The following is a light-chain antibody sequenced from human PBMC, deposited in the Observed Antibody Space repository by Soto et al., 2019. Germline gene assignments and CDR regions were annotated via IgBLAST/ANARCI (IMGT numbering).Light chain of an antibody. J-gene: IGKJ1*01. CDR1: RSVSSS. Sequence: IVMTQSPGTLSVSPGERATLSCRASRSVSSSLAWYQQKPGQAPRLLIYGASTRATAIPARFSGSGSGTEFTLTINGLQSEDFAIYYCQQYNDWPQTFGQGTKVDIK. CDR2: GAS. CDR3: QQYNDWPQT. V-gene: IGKV3-15*01.